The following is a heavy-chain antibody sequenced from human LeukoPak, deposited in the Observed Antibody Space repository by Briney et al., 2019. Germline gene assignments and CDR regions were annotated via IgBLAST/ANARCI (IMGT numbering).Heavy chain of an antibody. CDR1: GYSFTSYW. V-gene: IGHV5-51*01. D-gene: IGHD6-19*01. J-gene: IGHJ4*02. CDR3: ARVYSSGWYGY. Sequence: GESLQISFKGSGYSFTSYWIGWVRPMPGKGVEWMGIIYPGDSDTRYSPSFQGQVTISADKSISTAYLQWSSLKASDTAMYYCARVYSSGWYGYWGQGTLVTISS. CDR2: IYPGDSDT.